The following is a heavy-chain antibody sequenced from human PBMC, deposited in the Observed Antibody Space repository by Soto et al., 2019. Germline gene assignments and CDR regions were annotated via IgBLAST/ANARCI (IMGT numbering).Heavy chain of an antibody. CDR2: IHYSGDI. Sequence: QVQLQESGPGLVKPSGTLSLTCAVSGDSMTSSDWWSWVRQAPGKGLEWIGEIHYSGDINYDPSLRRRVTISVDRSKNQVSLNLSSVTAADTAVYFCVCNGYYALEYWGQGTRVIVSP. CDR3: VCNGYYALEY. V-gene: IGHV4-4*02. CDR1: GDSMTSSDW. D-gene: IGHD3-22*01. J-gene: IGHJ4*02.